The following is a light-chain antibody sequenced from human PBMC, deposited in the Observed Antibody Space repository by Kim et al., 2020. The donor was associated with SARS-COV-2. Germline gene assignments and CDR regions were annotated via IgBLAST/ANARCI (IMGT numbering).Light chain of an antibody. Sequence: ENVLTQSPGTLSLSPGERATLSCRASQSVSSSYLVWYQQKPGQAPRLLIYETSSRATGIPDRFSGSGSGTDFSLSINRLEPEDFAVYYCQQYGSSPWTFGQGTKVDIK. CDR1: QSVSSSY. V-gene: IGKV3-20*01. CDR2: ETS. J-gene: IGKJ1*01. CDR3: QQYGSSPWT.